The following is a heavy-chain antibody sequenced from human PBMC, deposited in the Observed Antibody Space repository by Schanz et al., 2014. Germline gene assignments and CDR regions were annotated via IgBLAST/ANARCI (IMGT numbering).Heavy chain of an antibody. CDR1: GGSIRSGTYY. J-gene: IGHJ3*02. CDR3: ARDRGHGDLPGDI. Sequence: QVQLQESGPGLAQPSQTLSLTCTVSGGSIRSGTYYWSWIRQHPGKGLEWIGFISYSGSTYYNPSLKSRVTISVNTSKNQSTLTLSSATASDTAEYYCARDRGHGDLPGDIWGQGTMVTVSS. D-gene: IGHD4-17*01. CDR2: ISYSGST. V-gene: IGHV4-31*03.